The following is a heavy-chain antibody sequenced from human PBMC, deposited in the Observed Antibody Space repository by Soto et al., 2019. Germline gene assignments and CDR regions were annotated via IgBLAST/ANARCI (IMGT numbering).Heavy chain of an antibody. Sequence: PSETLSLTCTVSGGSISSYSWSWIRQPPGKGLEWIGYNYYSGSTNYNPALKSRVTISVDTSKNQFSLKLSSVTAADTAVHYCARGSSRYFDYWGQGTLVTVSS. CDR2: NYYSGST. D-gene: IGHD6-13*01. CDR1: GGSISSYS. V-gene: IGHV4-59*01. J-gene: IGHJ4*02. CDR3: ARGSSRYFDY.